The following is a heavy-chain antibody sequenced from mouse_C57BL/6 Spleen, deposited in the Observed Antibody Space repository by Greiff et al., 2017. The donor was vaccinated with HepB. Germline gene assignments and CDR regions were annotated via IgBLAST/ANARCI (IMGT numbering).Heavy chain of an antibody. CDR1: GFNIKDDY. CDR2: IDPENGDT. V-gene: IGHV14-4*01. D-gene: IGHD2-4*01. J-gene: IGHJ4*01. Sequence: EVQLQQSGAELVRPGASVKLSCTASGFNIKDDYMHWVKQRPEQGLEWIGWIDPENGDTEYASKFQGKATITADTSSNTAYLQLSSLTSEDTAVYYCTTPYEYRAMDYWGQGTSVTVSS. CDR3: TTPYEYRAMDY.